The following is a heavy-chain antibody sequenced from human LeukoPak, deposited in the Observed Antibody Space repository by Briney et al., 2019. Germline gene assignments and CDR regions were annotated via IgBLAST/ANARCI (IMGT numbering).Heavy chain of an antibody. CDR3: ARGGYYYDSSGYYSFDY. Sequence: SETLSLTCTVSGGSISSYYWSWIRQPPGKGLEWIGYIYYSGSTNYNPSLKSRVTIPVDTSKNQFSLKLSSVTAADTAVYYCARGGYYYDSSGYYSFDYWGQGTLVTISS. CDR1: GGSISSYY. D-gene: IGHD3-22*01. CDR2: IYYSGST. V-gene: IGHV4-59*01. J-gene: IGHJ4*02.